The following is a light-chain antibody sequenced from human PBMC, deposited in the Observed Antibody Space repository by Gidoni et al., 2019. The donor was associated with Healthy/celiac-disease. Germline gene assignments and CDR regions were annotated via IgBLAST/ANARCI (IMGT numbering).Light chain of an antibody. Sequence: IQLTQSPSSLSASVGDRVTITCRVSQGISSYLAWYQQKPGKAHTLLIYAASTLQSGVPSKFSGSGSGTDFNLTISSLQPEDFATYYCQHPGTFGQGTKVEIK. J-gene: IGKJ1*01. CDR1: QGISSY. CDR2: AAS. CDR3: QHPGT. V-gene: IGKV1-9*01.